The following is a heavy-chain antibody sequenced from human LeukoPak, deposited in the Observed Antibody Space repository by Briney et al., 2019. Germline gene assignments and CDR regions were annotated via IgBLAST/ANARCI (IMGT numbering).Heavy chain of an antibody. D-gene: IGHD3-16*02. CDR2: ICGSGGCT. CDR3: ASTPFYDYVWGSYRCRGLFDN. CDR1: GFTFSTYA. Sequence: GGSLRLSCAASGFTFSTYAMSWVRQAPGRGLEWVSGICGSGGCTYYADSVKGRFTISRDNSKNTLYLQMNSLRVEDTAVYYCASTPFYDYVWGSYRCRGLFDNWGQGTLVSVSS. J-gene: IGHJ4*02. V-gene: IGHV3-23*01.